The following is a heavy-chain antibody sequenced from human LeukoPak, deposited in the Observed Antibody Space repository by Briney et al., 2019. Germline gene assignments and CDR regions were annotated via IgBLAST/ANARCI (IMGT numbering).Heavy chain of an antibody. CDR3: ASQGDGYKGFGY. Sequence: SETLSLTCTVSGGSISSSSYYWGWIRQPPGKGLEWIGEINHSGSTNYNPSLKSRVTISVDTSKNQFSLKLSSVTAADTAVYYCASQGDGYKGFGYWGQGTLVTVSS. V-gene: IGHV4-39*07. D-gene: IGHD5-12*01. J-gene: IGHJ4*02. CDR1: GGSISSSSYY. CDR2: INHSGST.